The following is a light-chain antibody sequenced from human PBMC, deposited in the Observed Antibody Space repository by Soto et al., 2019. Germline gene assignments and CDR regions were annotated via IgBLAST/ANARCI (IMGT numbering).Light chain of an antibody. CDR1: QSVDIRY. CDR2: GTS. J-gene: IGKJ2*01. CDR3: HQYGSSPQT. Sequence: EIVLTQSPGTLSLSPGERATLSCRASQSVDIRYLSWYQQKPGQAPRLLIYGTSSRANGIPDRFSGSGSGADFTLTISRLEPEDFAVYYCHQYGSSPQTFGQGTQLEIK. V-gene: IGKV3-20*01.